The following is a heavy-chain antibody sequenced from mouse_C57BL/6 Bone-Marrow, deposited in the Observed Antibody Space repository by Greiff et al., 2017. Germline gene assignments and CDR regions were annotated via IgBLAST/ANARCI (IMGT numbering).Heavy chain of an antibody. CDR1: GYTFTSYW. V-gene: IGHV1-55*01. Sequence: QVQLQQSGAELVKPGASVKMSCKASGYTFTSYWITWVKQRPGQGLEWIGDIYPTSGRTNYNEKFKSKAILTVDTSSNPAYMQLSSLTSEDSAVFSCASSRPLVLSFGYWRQGTTLTVSS. D-gene: IGHD1-1*02. CDR2: IYPTSGRT. CDR3: ASSRPLVLSFGY. J-gene: IGHJ2*01.